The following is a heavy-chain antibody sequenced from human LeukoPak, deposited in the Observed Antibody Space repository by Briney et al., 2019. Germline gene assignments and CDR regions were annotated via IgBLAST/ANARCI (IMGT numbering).Heavy chain of an antibody. CDR3: ARATITVTTFNS. D-gene: IGHD4-17*01. CDR1: GGSINSGDYY. J-gene: IGHJ5*01. V-gene: IGHV4-61*02. Sequence: SETLSLTCTVSGGSINSGDYYWSWIRQPAGKGLEWIGRIYTSGSTKYNPSLKSRVTISIDTSKNQFALKLNSVTAADTAVYYCARATITVTTFNSWGQGTLVTVSS. CDR2: IYTSGST.